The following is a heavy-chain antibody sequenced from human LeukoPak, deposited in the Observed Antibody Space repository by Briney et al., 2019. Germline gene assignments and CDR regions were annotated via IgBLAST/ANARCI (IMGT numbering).Heavy chain of an antibody. D-gene: IGHD5-18*01. CDR2: IYHSGST. J-gene: IGHJ4*02. Sequence: PSETLSLTCTVSGYSISSGYYWGCIRQPPGKGLEWIGSIYHSGSTYYNPSLKSRVTISVDTSKNQFSLKLSSVTAADTAVYYCARDPSVDTAMFRGLYLDYWGQGTLVTVSS. CDR1: GYSISSGYY. CDR3: ARDPSVDTAMFRGLYLDY. V-gene: IGHV4-38-2*02.